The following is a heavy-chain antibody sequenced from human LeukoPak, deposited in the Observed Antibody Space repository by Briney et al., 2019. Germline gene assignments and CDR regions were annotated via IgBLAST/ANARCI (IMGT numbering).Heavy chain of an antibody. CDR2: ISGSGGSA. Sequence: PGGSLRLSCAASGFTFSSYAMSWVRQAPGKGLEWVSAISGSGGSAYYADSVKGRFTISRDNSKNTLYLQMNSLRAEDTAVYYCAKEVDIVVVVAANNYWGQGTLVTVSS. J-gene: IGHJ4*02. V-gene: IGHV3-23*01. CDR3: AKEVDIVVVVAANNY. D-gene: IGHD2-15*01. CDR1: GFTFSSYA.